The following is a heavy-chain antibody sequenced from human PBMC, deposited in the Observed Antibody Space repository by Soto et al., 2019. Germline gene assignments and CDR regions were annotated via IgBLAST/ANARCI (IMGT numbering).Heavy chain of an antibody. D-gene: IGHD3-3*01. Sequence: QITLNESGPTQVKPRQTLTLTCTFSGFSLTTSGVGVGWIRQSPGKAPEWLALIYWDDDNRYSPSLKSRLTISNDTAKNQVVLTMADLDPADTATYYCAHRVLRTVFGLVATNAIYFDFWGQGTPVAVSS. J-gene: IGHJ4*02. V-gene: IGHV2-5*02. CDR1: GFSLTTSGVG. CDR3: AHRVLRTVFGLVATNAIYFDF. CDR2: IYWDDDN.